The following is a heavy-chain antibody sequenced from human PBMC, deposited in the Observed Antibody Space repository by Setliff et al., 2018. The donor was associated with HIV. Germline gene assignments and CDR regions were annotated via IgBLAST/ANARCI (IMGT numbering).Heavy chain of an antibody. J-gene: IGHJ6*02. D-gene: IGHD3-9*01. V-gene: IGHV3-74*01. CDR3: ARDRGYDILTGYYMDV. CDR1: GFTFSSYS. CDR2: INNDGSSL. Sequence: GGSLRLSCAASGFTFSSYSMNWVRQAPGKGLVWVSRINNDGSSLNYADYVKGRFTISRDNGKDIMYLQMNNVRAEDTAVYYCARDRGYDILTGYYMDVWGQGTKVTVSS.